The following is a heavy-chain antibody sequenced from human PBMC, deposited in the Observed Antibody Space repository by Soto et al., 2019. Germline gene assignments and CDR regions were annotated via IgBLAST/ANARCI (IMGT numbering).Heavy chain of an antibody. J-gene: IGHJ4*02. V-gene: IGHV1-69*01. D-gene: IGHD6-6*01. CDR1: GGTFSSYA. CDR3: GYGEQLVSNFDY. Sequence: QVQLVQSGAEVKKPGSSVKVSCKASGGTFSSYAISWVRQAHGQGLEWMGGIIPIFGTANYAQKFQGRVTINADESTSTAYMELSSLRSEDTAVYYCGYGEQLVSNFDYWGQGTLVTVSS. CDR2: IIPIFGTA.